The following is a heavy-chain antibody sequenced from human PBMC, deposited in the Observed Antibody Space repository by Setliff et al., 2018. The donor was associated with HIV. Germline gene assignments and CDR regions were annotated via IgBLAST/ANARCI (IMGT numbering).Heavy chain of an antibody. CDR1: GVSVSSGDYY. D-gene: IGHD6-6*01. J-gene: IGHJ4*02. V-gene: IGHV4-31*03. Sequence: SSETLSLTCSVPGVSVSSGDYYWHWIRQHPEKALEWIGYIFHSGDTYYNPSLKSRISMSVDTSKNQFSLELTSLTAADTAVYYCATRPRIAARPFDYWGQGMLVTVSS. CDR3: ATRPRIAARPFDY. CDR2: IFHSGDT.